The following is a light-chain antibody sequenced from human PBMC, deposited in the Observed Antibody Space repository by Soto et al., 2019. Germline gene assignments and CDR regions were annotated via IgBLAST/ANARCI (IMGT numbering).Light chain of an antibody. CDR2: GAS. CDR3: QQYNNWPLSIT. J-gene: IGKJ5*01. Sequence: EIVMTQSPATLSVSPGERATLPCRASQSVSSNLAWYQQKPGQAPRLLIYGASTRATGIPARFSGSGSGTEFTLTISSLQSEDFAVYYCQQYNNWPLSITFGQGTRLEIK. V-gene: IGKV3-15*01. CDR1: QSVSSN.